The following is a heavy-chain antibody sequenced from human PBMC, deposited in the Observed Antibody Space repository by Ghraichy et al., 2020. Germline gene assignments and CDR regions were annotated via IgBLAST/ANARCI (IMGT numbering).Heavy chain of an antibody. CDR3: ARASLASRSALFDA. Sequence: SETLSLTCTVSGTPLNNFYWTWIRQPPGKGLEWIGYIYFTGTTNYNSSLKGRLTMSIDTSKKQLSLNLTSATAADTAVYYCARASLASRSALFDAWGQGAPVTVSS. CDR1: GTPLNNFY. D-gene: IGHD3-16*02. J-gene: IGHJ4*02. CDR2: IYFTGTT. V-gene: IGHV4-59*01.